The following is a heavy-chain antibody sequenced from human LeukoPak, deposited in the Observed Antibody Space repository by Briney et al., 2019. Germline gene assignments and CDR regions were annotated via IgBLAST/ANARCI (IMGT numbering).Heavy chain of an antibody. CDR2: IKQDGTEN. J-gene: IGHJ4*02. V-gene: IGHV3-7*01. Sequence: GGSLRLSCAASGFTFGSYWMTWVRQAPGKGLEWVATIKQDGTENYYVDSVRGRFTISRDNAKNSLSLQLKSLRADDTAVYYCARAKTGYSHGPYDYWGQGTLVTVSS. CDR3: ARAKTGYSHGPYDY. CDR1: GFTFGSYW. D-gene: IGHD5-12*01.